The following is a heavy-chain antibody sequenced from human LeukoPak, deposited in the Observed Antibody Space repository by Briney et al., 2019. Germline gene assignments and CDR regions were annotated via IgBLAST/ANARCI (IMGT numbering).Heavy chain of an antibody. V-gene: IGHV3-9*02. CDR1: GFNSEDHA. J-gene: IGHJ4*02. D-gene: IGHD6-19*01. Sequence: PGGSLRLSCVVSGFNSEDHAMHWVRQAPGKGLEWVSGIYWSSSGTGYADSVKGRFTISRDNAKNSLYLQMNSLRAEDTAVYYCARGQWTDFWGQGTLVTVSS. CDR2: IYWSSSGT. CDR3: ARGQWTDF.